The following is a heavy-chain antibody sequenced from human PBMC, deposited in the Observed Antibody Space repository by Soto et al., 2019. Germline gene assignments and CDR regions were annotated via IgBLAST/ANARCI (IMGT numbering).Heavy chain of an antibody. CDR2: IYYSGST. CDR1: GGSISSYY. D-gene: IGHD3-22*01. Sequence: SETLSLTCTVSGGSISSYYWSWIRQPPGKGLEWIGYIYYSGSTNYNPSLKSRVTISVDRSKDQFSLKLSSVTAADTAVYYCARARYYYDSSGYYTLNAFDIWGQGTLVTVSS. CDR3: ARARYYYDSSGYYTLNAFDI. V-gene: IGHV4-59*12. J-gene: IGHJ4*02.